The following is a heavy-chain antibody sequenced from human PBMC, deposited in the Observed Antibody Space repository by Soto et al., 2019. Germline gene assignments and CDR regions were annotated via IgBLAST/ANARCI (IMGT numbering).Heavy chain of an antibody. V-gene: IGHV3-33*01. J-gene: IGHJ6*02. CDR2: IWYDGSNK. D-gene: IGHD3-10*01. CDR3: ARTGYYGSGSYYSYYYYGMDV. CDR1: GFTFSSYG. Sequence: GGSLRLSCAASGFTFSSYGMHWVRQAPGKGLEWVAVIWYDGSNKYYADSVKGRFTISRDNSKNTLYLQMNSLRAEDTAVYYCARTGYYGSGSYYSYYYYGMDVWGQGTTVTVSS.